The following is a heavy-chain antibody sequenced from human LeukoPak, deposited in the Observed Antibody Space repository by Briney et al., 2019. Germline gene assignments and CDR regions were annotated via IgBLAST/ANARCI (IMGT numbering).Heavy chain of an antibody. CDR3: ARGRRWLQFKVVYYYGMDV. V-gene: IGHV4-59*12. CDR2: IYYSGST. CDR1: GGSISSYY. J-gene: IGHJ6*02. D-gene: IGHD5-24*01. Sequence: PSETLSLTCTVSGGSISSYYWSWIRQPPGKGLEWIGYIYYSGSTNYNPSLKSRVTISVDTSKNQFSLKLSSVTAADTAVYYCARGRRWLQFKVVYYYGMDVWGQGTTVTVSS.